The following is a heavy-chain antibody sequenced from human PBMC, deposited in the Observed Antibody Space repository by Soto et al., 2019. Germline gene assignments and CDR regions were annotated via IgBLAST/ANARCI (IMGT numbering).Heavy chain of an antibody. J-gene: IGHJ5*02. CDR1: GFTFRSYA. V-gene: IGHV3-23*01. D-gene: IGHD3-3*01. CDR3: AKDDILEWFFPLDA. CDR2: ISGGGSDT. Sequence: EVHLLESGGGLVQPGGSLRLSCSASGFTFRSYAMSWVRQAPGKGLEWVSGISGGGSDTYYSDSVRGRFTIARDNSKNTLYLQMNSLRVEDSAVYFCAKDDILEWFFPLDAWGQGTLVTVSS.